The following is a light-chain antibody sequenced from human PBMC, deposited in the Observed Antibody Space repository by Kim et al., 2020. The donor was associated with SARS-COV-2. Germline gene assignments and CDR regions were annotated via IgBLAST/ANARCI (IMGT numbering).Light chain of an antibody. CDR3: GTWDTRLKVGV. Sequence: GQKVTTSCSGSTSTLGNDYVSWYQQLPGTAPKLLIYANDKRPSGIPDRFSGSKSGTSATLGITGLQTGDEADYFCGTWDTRLKVGVFGGGTQLTVL. J-gene: IGLJ2*01. V-gene: IGLV1-51*01. CDR1: TSTLGNDY. CDR2: AND.